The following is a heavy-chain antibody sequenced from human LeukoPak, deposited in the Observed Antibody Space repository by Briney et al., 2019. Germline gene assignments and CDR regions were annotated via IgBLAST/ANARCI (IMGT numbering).Heavy chain of an antibody. CDR2: IYYSEST. J-gene: IGHJ4*02. D-gene: IGHD2-2*01. Sequence: PSQTLSLTCTVSGGSISSGGYYWSWIRQHPGKGLEWIGYIYYSESTYYNPSLKSRVTISVDTSKNQLSLKLSSVTAANTAVYYCARSPYAQDYYFDCWGQGTLVTVSS. CDR1: GGSISSGGYY. V-gene: IGHV4-31*03. CDR3: ARSPYAQDYYFDC.